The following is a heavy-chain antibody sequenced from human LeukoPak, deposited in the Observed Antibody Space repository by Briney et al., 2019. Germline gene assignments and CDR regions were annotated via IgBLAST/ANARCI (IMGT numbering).Heavy chain of an antibody. CDR2: INPNSGGT. CDR3: ARAVIRGIHFDY. V-gene: IGHV1-2*06. Sequence: ASVKVSCKASGYTFTGYYMHWVRQAPGQGLEWMGRINPNSGGTNYAQKFQGRVTMTRDTSISTAYMELSSLRSDDTAVYYCARAVIRGIHFDYWGQGTLVTVSS. D-gene: IGHD3-10*01. CDR1: GYTFTGYY. J-gene: IGHJ4*02.